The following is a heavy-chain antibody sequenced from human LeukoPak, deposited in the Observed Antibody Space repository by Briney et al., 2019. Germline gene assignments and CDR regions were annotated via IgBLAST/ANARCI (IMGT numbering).Heavy chain of an antibody. CDR1: GGSISSYY. CDR2: IYYSGST. CDR3: ARHGSSGYYYDYYYYGMDV. J-gene: IGHJ6*02. V-gene: IGHV4-59*08. Sequence: PSETLSLTCTVSGGSISSYYWSWIRQPPGKGLEWIGYIYYSGSTNYNPSLKSRVTISVDTSKNQFSLKLSSVTAADTAVYYCARHGSSGYYYDYYYYGMDVWGQGTTDTVSS. D-gene: IGHD3-22*01.